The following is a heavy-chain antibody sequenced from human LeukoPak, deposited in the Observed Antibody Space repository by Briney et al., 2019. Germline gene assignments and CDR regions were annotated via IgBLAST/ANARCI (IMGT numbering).Heavy chain of an antibody. Sequence: TLSLTCAVYGGSFSGYYWSWIRQPPGKALEWLARIDWDDDKYYSTSLKTRLTISKDTSKNQVVLTMTNMDPVDTATYYCARIQTRYNWNDGPDYWGQGTLVTVSS. CDR1: GGSFSGYY. CDR3: ARIQTRYNWNDGPDY. V-gene: IGHV2-70*11. J-gene: IGHJ4*02. D-gene: IGHD1-20*01. CDR2: IDWDDDK.